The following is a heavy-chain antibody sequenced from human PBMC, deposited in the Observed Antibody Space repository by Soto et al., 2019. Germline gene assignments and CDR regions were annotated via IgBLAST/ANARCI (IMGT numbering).Heavy chain of an antibody. D-gene: IGHD6-6*01. V-gene: IGHV1-69*02. CDR2: IIPILGIA. J-gene: IGHJ6*03. CDR1: GGTFSSYT. CDR3: ARVSIAAHPDYYYYMDV. Sequence: SVKVSCKASGGTFSSYTICWVRQAPGQGLEWMGRIIPILGIANYAQKFQGRVTITADKSTSTAYMELSSLRSEDTAVYYCARVSIAAHPDYYYYMDVWGKGTTVTVSS.